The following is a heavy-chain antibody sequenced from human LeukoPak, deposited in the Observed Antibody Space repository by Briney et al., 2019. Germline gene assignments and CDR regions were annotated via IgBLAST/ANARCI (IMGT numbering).Heavy chain of an antibody. Sequence: GGSLRLSCAASGFTFSSYAMSWVRQAPGKGLEWVSAISGSGGSTYYADSVKGRFTISRDNSKNTLYLQMNSLRAEDTAVYYCAKPHYYGSGSYYMFDYWGQGTLVTVSS. CDR2: ISGSGGST. D-gene: IGHD3-10*01. CDR3: AKPHYYGSGSYYMFDY. V-gene: IGHV3-23*01. J-gene: IGHJ4*02. CDR1: GFTFSSYA.